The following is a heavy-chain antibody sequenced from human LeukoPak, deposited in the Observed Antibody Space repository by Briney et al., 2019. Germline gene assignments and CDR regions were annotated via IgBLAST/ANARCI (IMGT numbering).Heavy chain of an antibody. CDR2: IYTSGST. Sequence: PSETLSLTCTVPGGPISSYYWSWIRQPAGRGLGWIGRIYTSGSTNSNPSLKSRVSLSVDNSKNHFSLKLCSVSAPGTPVCFWARDLRGGWDSSGHYFDYWGQGTLVTVSS. J-gene: IGHJ4*02. V-gene: IGHV4-4*07. D-gene: IGHD6-25*01. CDR1: GGPISSYY. CDR3: ARDLRGGWDSSGHYFDY.